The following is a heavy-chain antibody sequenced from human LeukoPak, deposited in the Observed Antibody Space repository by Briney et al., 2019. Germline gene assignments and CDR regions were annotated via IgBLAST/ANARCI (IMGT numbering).Heavy chain of an antibody. Sequence: SETLSLTCTVSGYSISSGTYYWTWIRQPAGKGLEWIGRISTSGSTNYNPSLKSRVTISVDTSKNQFSLKLSSVTAADTAVYYCARRELVLNWFDPWGQGTLVTVSS. CDR3: ARRELVLNWFDP. CDR1: GYSISSGTYY. V-gene: IGHV4-61*02. CDR2: ISTSGST. J-gene: IGHJ5*02. D-gene: IGHD6-13*01.